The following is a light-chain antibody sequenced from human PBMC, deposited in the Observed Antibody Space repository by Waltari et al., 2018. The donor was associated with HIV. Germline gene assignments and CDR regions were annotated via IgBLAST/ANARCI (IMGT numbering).Light chain of an antibody. V-gene: IGLV3-21*02. J-gene: IGLJ3*02. CDR3: QVWDSSSNHAV. CDR1: KIGSNS. CDR2: DDT. Sequence: SYVLTQPPSVSVAPGQTARITCGGTKIGSNSANYYQQKPGQAPVLVVYDDTDRPSGIPERFSGSNSGNTATLTISRVEAGDEADYYCQVWDSSSNHAVFGGGTKLTVL.